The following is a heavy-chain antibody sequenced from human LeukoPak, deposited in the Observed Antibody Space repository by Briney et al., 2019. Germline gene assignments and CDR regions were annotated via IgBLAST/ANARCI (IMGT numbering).Heavy chain of an antibody. CDR1: GFTVSSNY. Sequence: GGSLRLSCAASGFTVSSNYMSWVRQAPGKGLEWVSVIYSGGSTYYADSVKGRFTISRDNSKNTLYLQMNSLRAEDTAVYYCARETRGSGWYDLHYGMDVWGQGTTVTVSS. CDR3: ARETRGSGWYDLHYGMDV. CDR2: IYSGGST. D-gene: IGHD6-19*01. V-gene: IGHV3-66*02. J-gene: IGHJ6*02.